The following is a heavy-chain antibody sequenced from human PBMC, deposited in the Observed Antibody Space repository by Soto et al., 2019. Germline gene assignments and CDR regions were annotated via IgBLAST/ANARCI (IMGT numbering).Heavy chain of an antibody. CDR3: ARLHCNSPNCVPLDP. Sequence: QLQLQESGPGLVKPSETLSLTCTVSGGSISSVSYYWGWIRQPPGKGLEWIGSIYYSGSAYYSPSLKSRVTXPXXXSXXQLSLKLSSVTAADTAVYYCARLHCNSPNCVPLDPWGQGTLVTVSS. V-gene: IGHV4-39*01. CDR1: GGSISSVSYY. CDR2: IYYSGSA. D-gene: IGHD2-2*01. J-gene: IGHJ5*02.